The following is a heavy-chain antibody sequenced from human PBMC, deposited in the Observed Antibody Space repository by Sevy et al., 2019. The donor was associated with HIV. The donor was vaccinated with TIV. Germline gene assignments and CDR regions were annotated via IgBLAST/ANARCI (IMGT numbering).Heavy chain of an antibody. J-gene: IGHJ4*02. D-gene: IGHD3-22*01. Sequence: ASVKASCKASGYTFTTYPIGWVRQAPGQGLEWMGWISTYSGETRDAQKFQGRATMTTDTSTSTAYLELRSLRSDDTAVYYCARDSDGSGHYYADYFDYWGQGTLVTVSS. CDR3: ARDSDGSGHYYADYFDY. V-gene: IGHV1-18*01. CDR1: GYTFTTYP. CDR2: ISTYSGET.